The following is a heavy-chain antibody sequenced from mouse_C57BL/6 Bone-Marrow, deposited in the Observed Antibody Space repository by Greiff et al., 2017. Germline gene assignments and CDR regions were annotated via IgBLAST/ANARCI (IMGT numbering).Heavy chain of an antibody. CDR2: IYPRSGNT. J-gene: IGHJ1*03. CDR1: GYTFTSYG. D-gene: IGHD1-1*01. Sequence: QVQLQQSGAELARPGASVKLSCKASGYTFTSYGISWVKQRTGQGLEWIGEIYPRSGNTYYNEKFKGKATLTADKSSSTAYMELRSLTSEDSAVYFCARWFLLLRFWYFDVWGTGTTVTVSS. CDR3: ARWFLLLRFWYFDV. V-gene: IGHV1-81*01.